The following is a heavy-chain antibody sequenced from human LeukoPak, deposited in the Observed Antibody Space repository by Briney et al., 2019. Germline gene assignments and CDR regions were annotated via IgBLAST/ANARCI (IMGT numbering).Heavy chain of an antibody. D-gene: IGHD3-16*01. J-gene: IGHJ4*02. CDR3: ARGGHSSFDY. V-gene: IGHV3-74*01. CDR1: GFTFSNFW. CDR2: ITSDGSNI. Sequence: GGSLRLSCAASGFTFSNFWLHWVRQAPGKGLEWVSRITSDGSNINYADSEQGRFTISRDNAKNTLYLQMNSLRAEDTAVYYCARGGHSSFDYWGQGALVTVSS.